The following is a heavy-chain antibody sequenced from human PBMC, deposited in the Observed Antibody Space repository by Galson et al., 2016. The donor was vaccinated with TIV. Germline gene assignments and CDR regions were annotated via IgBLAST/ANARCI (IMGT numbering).Heavy chain of an antibody. CDR3: TRDGRGNWKYVDYFDY. J-gene: IGHJ4*02. V-gene: IGHV3-30-3*01. D-gene: IGHD1-7*01. CDR2: ISHDGNNK. CDR1: GFTFDSYT. Sequence: SLRLSCAASGFTFDSYTFHWVRQTPGKGLEWVAIISHDGNNKDFADSVQGRFTISRDSSKNTVFLQMNSLGLEETAVYYCTRDGRGNWKYVDYFDYWGQGTLVTVSS.